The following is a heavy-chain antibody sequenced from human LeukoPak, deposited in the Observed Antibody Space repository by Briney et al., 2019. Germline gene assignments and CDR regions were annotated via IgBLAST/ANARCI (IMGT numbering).Heavy chain of an antibody. D-gene: IGHD2-8*01. CDR3: ARVYYTTIYGSCDY. V-gene: IGHV3-74*01. Sequence: GGSLRLSCAASGFTFSGYWMHWVRQAPGKGLVWVSRINSDGSSTSYADSVKGRFSISRDNAKNTLYLQTNSLRAEDTAVYYCARVYYTTIYGSCDYWGQGTLVTVSS. CDR2: INSDGSST. CDR1: GFTFSGYW. J-gene: IGHJ4*02.